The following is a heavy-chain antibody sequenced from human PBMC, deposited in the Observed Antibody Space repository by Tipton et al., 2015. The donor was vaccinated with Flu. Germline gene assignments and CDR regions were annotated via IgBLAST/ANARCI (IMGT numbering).Heavy chain of an antibody. CDR2: ISASGRS. CDR3: ARGRVAAP. V-gene: IGHV4-4*07. Sequence: TLSLTCTVSGASIRESFWNWIRPPAGKRLEWVGRISASGRSDYNPALRNRVSMSMDTSNNRVSLRLTSVTAADTAVYYCARGRVAAPWGQGTLVTVSS. J-gene: IGHJ5*02. CDR1: GASIRESF.